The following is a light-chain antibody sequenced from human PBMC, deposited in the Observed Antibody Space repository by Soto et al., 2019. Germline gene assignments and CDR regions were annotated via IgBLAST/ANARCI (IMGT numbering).Light chain of an antibody. V-gene: IGLV2-8*01. Sequence: QSVLTQSPSASGSPGQSVTISCTGTKNDIGVYDFVSWYQHHPGKAPRLIIYEVVQRPSGVPDRFSGSKSGNTASLTVSELQAADEADYFCKSYAGSNTYVFGSGTKVTVL. CDR2: EVV. J-gene: IGLJ1*01. CDR3: KSYAGSNTYV. CDR1: KNDIGVYDF.